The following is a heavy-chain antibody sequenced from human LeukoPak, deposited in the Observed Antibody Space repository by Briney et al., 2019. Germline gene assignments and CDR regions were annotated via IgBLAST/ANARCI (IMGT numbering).Heavy chain of an antibody. Sequence: QPGGSLRLSCAASGFTFSSYAMSWVRQAPGKGLEWVSAISGSGGSTYYADSVKGRFTISRDNSKNTLYLQMNSLRAEDTAVYYCAKGSYSKGRYSCHYGSGSYYGVWGQGTLVTVSS. V-gene: IGHV3-23*01. CDR2: ISGSGGST. CDR3: AKGSYSKGRYSCHYGSGSYYGV. J-gene: IGHJ4*02. D-gene: IGHD3-10*01. CDR1: GFTFSSYA.